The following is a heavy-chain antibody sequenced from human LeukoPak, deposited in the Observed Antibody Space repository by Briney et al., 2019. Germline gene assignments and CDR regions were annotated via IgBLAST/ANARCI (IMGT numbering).Heavy chain of an antibody. D-gene: IGHD3-22*01. CDR2: IYYSGST. J-gene: IGHJ3*02. Sequence: SETLSLTCTVSGDSISSYYCSWIRQPPGKGLEWIGYIYYSGSTNYNPSLKSRVTISVDTSKNQFSLKLSSVTAADTAVYYCAREAPYYYDSSGYYPDAFDIWGQGTMVTVSS. CDR1: GDSISSYY. CDR3: AREAPYYYDSSGYYPDAFDI. V-gene: IGHV4-59*12.